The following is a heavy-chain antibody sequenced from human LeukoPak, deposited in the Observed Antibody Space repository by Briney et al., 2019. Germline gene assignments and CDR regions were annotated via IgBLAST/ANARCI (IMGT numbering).Heavy chain of an antibody. D-gene: IGHD5-18*01. Sequence: GRSLRLSCAASGFTFSSYAMHWVRQAPGKGLEWVAVISCDGSNKYYADSVEGRFTISRDNSKNTLYLQMNSLRAEDTAVYYCARSLSLYSYGYYFDYWGQGTLVTVSS. V-gene: IGHV3-30*04. CDR3: ARSLSLYSYGYYFDY. J-gene: IGHJ4*02. CDR1: GFTFSSYA. CDR2: ISCDGSNK.